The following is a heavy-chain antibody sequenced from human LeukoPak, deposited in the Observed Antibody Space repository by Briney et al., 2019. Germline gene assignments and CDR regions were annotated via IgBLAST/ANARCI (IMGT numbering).Heavy chain of an antibody. CDR2: ISSSSSYI. Sequence: GGSLRLSCAASGFTFSSYSMNWVRQAPGKGLEWVSSISSSSSYIYYADSVKGRFTISRDNAKSSLYLQMNSLRAEDSAAYYCARGPAANSGNYYAGDYWGQGTLVTVSS. J-gene: IGHJ4*02. CDR1: GFTFSSYS. CDR3: ARGPAANSGNYYAGDY. D-gene: IGHD1-26*01. V-gene: IGHV3-21*01.